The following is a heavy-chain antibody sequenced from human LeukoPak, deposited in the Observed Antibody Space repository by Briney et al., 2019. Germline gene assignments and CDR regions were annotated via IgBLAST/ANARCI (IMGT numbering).Heavy chain of an antibody. CDR3: ARDREQWRANLYAMDV. CDR1: GYTFTDYG. D-gene: IGHD6-19*01. V-gene: IGHV1-18*01. CDR2: IRAYNGHT. J-gene: IGHJ6*02. Sequence: GASVKVSCKASGYTFTDYGISWVRQAPGQGLEWMGWIRAYNGHTNYAQNLPGSVTMPTDPSTTPAYMEVRSLTSDDTAVYYCARDREQWRANLYAMDVWGQGTTVTVSS.